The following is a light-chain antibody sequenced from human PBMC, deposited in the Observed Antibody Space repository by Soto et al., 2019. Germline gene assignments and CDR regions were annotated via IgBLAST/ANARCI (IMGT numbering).Light chain of an antibody. V-gene: IGLV2-14*01. J-gene: IGLJ1*01. CDR3: CSLTTSHTYV. CDR1: SSDIGGYNY. CDR2: EVT. Sequence: QSVLAQPASVSGSPGQSITISCTGGSSDIGGYNYVSWYQQHPGRAPRLLILEVTNRPSGVPDRFSGSKSGNTASLIIRGLQAEDEADYYCCSLTTSHTYVFGSGTKVTVL.